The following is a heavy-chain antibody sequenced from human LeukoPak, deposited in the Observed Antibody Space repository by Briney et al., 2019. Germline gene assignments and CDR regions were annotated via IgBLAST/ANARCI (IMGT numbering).Heavy chain of an antibody. Sequence: SETLSLTCAVYGGSFSGYYWSWIRQPPGKGPEWIGEINHSGIINYNPSLKSRVTISVDTSKNQFSLKLSSVTAADTAVYYGQLRYFDDAFDIWGQGTMVTVSS. D-gene: IGHD3-9*01. CDR1: GGSFSGYY. CDR3: QLRYFDDAFDI. J-gene: IGHJ3*02. V-gene: IGHV4-34*01. CDR2: INHSGII.